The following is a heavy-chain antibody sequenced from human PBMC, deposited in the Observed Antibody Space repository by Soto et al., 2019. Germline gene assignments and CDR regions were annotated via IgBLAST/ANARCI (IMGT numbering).Heavy chain of an antibody. CDR3: AKFHYSSSSFGAFDI. V-gene: IGHV4-59*01. J-gene: IGHJ3*02. D-gene: IGHD6-13*01. CDR1: GGSISSYY. Sequence: TLSLTCTVSGGSISSYYWSWIRQPPGKGLERIGYIYYSGSTNYNPSLKSRVTISVDTSKNQFSLKLSSVTAADTAVYYCAKFHYSSSSFGAFDIWGQGTMVTVSS. CDR2: IYYSGST.